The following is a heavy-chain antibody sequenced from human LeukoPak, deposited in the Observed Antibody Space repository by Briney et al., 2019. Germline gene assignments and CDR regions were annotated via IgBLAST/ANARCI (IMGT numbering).Heavy chain of an antibody. J-gene: IGHJ4*02. CDR1: GLTFSNNW. CDR2: IKSKADGGTT. Sequence: GGSLRLSCAASGLTFSNNWMTWVRQAPGKGLEWVGRIKSKADGGTTDYSAPVKGRFIISRDDSKNTLFLQMNSLKTEDTATYYCSTDLGPAIDYWGQGTLVTVSS. CDR3: STDLGPAIDY. V-gene: IGHV3-15*01.